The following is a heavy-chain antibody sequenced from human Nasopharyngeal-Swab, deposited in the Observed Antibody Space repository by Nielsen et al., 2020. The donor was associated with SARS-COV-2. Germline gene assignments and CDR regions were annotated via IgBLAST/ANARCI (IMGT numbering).Heavy chain of an antibody. V-gene: IGHV3-30-3*01. J-gene: IGHJ4*02. D-gene: IGHD5-12*01. Sequence: GGSLRLSCAASGFTFSSYAMHWVRHAPAKGLEWVAVISYDGSNKYYADSVKGRFTISRDNSKNTLYLQMNSLRAEDTAVYYCARGYSGYYAYWGQGTLVTVSS. CDR3: ARGYSGYYAY. CDR2: ISYDGSNK. CDR1: GFTFSSYA.